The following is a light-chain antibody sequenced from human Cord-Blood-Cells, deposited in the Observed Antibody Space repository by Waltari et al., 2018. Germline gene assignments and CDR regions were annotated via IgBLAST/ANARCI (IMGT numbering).Light chain of an antibody. J-gene: IGKJ4*01. Sequence: DIQMTQSPSSLSASVGDRVTITCRASQSISSYLNWYQQKPGKAPKRLIYAASSLQSGGPSRFSGSGSGTDCTLTISSLQPEDFATYYCQQSYSTLTFGGGTKVEIK. CDR2: AAS. V-gene: IGKV1-39*01. CDR1: QSISSY. CDR3: QQSYSTLT.